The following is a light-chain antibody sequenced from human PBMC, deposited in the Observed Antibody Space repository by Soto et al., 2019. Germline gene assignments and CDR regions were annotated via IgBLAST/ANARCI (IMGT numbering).Light chain of an antibody. CDR2: DVY. CDR3: NSYTSSTTLV. CDR1: RGDIGGYNY. J-gene: IGLJ1*01. V-gene: IGLV2-14*03. Sequence: QSVLTQPASVSASPGQSITNSCTGTRGDIGGYNYVSWYQQHPGKAPKLMIYDVYHRPSGVSNRFSASKSGNTASLTISGLQAEDEADYYCNSYTSSTTLVFGTGTKVTVL.